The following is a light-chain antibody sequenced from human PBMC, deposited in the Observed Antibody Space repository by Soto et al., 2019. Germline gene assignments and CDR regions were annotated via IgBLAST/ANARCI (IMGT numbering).Light chain of an antibody. V-gene: IGLV2-11*01. CDR3: CSYAGSYSFAVI. CDR1: SSDVGGYNY. J-gene: IGLJ2*01. Sequence: QSVLTQPRSVSGSPGQSVTISCTGTSSDVGGYNYVSWYQQHPGKAPKLMIHDVTKRPSGVPDRFSGSKSGNRASLTISGLQAEDEADYYCCSYAGSYSFAVIFGGGTKVTVL. CDR2: DVT.